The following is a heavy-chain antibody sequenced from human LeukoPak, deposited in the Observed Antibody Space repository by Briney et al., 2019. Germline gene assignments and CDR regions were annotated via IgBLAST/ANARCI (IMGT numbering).Heavy chain of an antibody. J-gene: IGHJ4*02. CDR1: GFTFNNYA. CDR2: ISGSGGST. CDR3: ANFAALVVAAIDDY. D-gene: IGHD2-15*01. V-gene: IGHV3-23*01. Sequence: GGSLRLSCAASGFTFNNYAMSWVRQAPGKGLEWVSTISGSGGSTYYAASVKGRFTISRHNSKNTLYLQMNSLRAEDTAVYYCANFAALVVAAIDDYCGQGTLDTVSS.